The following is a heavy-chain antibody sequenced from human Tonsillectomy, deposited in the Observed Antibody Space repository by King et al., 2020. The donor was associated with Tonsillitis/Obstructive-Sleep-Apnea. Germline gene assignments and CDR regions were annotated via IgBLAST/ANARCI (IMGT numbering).Heavy chain of an antibody. V-gene: IGHV4-31*03. CDR3: AGEGEGGRGGGEPPDY. D-gene: IGHD2-21*01. CDR1: GGSISSGGYY. CDR2: IYYSGST. J-gene: IGHJ4*02. Sequence: QLQESGPGLVKPSQTLSLTCTVSGGSISSGGYYWSWIRQHPGKGLEWIGYIYYSGSTYYNPSLKSRVTISVDTSKNQFSLKLSSVTVVDTAVYYCAGEGEGGRGGGEPPDYWGQGALVTVSS.